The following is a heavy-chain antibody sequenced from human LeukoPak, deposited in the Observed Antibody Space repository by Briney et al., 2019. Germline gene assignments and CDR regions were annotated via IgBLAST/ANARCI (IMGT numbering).Heavy chain of an antibody. Sequence: GASLQISCQGSGSSFTSYWIGWVRQLPGKGLEWMGIIYPGDSDTRYSPSFQGQVTISADKSISTAYLQWSSLKASDTAMYYCARQAYSYGDFDYWGQGTLVTVSS. D-gene: IGHD5-18*01. CDR3: ARQAYSYGDFDY. CDR1: GSSFTSYW. V-gene: IGHV5-51*01. J-gene: IGHJ4*02. CDR2: IYPGDSDT.